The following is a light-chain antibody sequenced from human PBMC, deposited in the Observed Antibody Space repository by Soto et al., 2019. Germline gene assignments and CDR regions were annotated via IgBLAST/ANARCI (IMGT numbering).Light chain of an antibody. V-gene: IGLV1-44*01. CDR3: AAWDDSVSGFV. J-gene: IGLJ1*01. CDR1: SSNIGSKT. Sequence: QSVLTQPPSASGTPGQRVTISCSGSSSNIGSKTVTWYQQLPGTAPNLLIYRNNQRPSGVPDRFSGSKSGTSASLAISGLQSEDEADYYCAAWDDSVSGFVFGTGTKVTVL. CDR2: RNN.